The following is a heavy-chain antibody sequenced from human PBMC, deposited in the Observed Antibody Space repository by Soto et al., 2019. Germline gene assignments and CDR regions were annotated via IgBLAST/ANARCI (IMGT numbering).Heavy chain of an antibody. CDR3: ARRKAYSGYDLGLYFDH. V-gene: IGHV4-59*08. D-gene: IGHD5-12*01. CDR1: GGYISSYY. J-gene: IGHJ4*02. CDR2: IYYSGST. Sequence: SEILSLTCTVSGGYISSYYWSWIRQPQGKGLEWIGYIYYSGSTNYNPSLKSRVTISVDTSKNQFSLKLSSVTAADTAVYYCARRKAYSGYDLGLYFDHWGQGTLVTVSS.